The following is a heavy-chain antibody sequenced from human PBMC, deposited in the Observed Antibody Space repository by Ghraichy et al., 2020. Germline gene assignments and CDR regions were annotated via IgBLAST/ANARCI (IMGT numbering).Heavy chain of an antibody. CDR2: ISSSSSYI. CDR1: GFTFSSYS. V-gene: IGHV3-21*01. Sequence: GGSLRLSCAASGFTFSSYSMNWVRQAPGKGLEWVSSISSSSSYIYYADSVKGRFTISRDNAKNSLYLQMNSLRAEDTAVYYCASYGYSSSWYKVYWGQGTLVTVSS. D-gene: IGHD6-13*01. J-gene: IGHJ4*02. CDR3: ASYGYSSSWYKVY.